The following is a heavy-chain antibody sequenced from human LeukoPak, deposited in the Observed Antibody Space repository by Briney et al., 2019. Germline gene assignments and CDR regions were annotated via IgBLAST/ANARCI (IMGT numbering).Heavy chain of an antibody. CDR2: INHSGST. V-gene: IGHV4-34*01. D-gene: IGHD5-24*01. CDR3: ARKMATSNWDYFDY. Sequence: SETLSLTCAVYGGSFSGYYWSWIRQPPGKGLEWIGEINHSGSTNYNPSLKSRVTISVDTSKNQFSLKLSSVTAADTAVYYCARKMATSNWDYFDYWGQGTLVTVSS. CDR1: GGSFSGYY. J-gene: IGHJ4*02.